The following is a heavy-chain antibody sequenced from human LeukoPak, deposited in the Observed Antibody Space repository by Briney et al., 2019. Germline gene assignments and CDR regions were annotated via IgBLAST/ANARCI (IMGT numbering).Heavy chain of an antibody. CDR1: GFTFSSYG. Sequence: GGSLRLSCAASGFTFSSYGMHWVRQAPGKGLEWVAVIWYDGSNKYYADSVKGRFTISRDNSKNTLYLQMNSLRAEDTAVYYCARDSSSSALEYWGQGTLVTVSS. CDR2: IWYDGSNK. D-gene: IGHD6-19*01. J-gene: IGHJ4*02. V-gene: IGHV3-33*01. CDR3: ARDSSSSALEY.